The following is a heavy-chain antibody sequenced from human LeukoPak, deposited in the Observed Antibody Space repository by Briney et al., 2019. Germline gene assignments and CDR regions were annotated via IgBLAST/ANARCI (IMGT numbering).Heavy chain of an antibody. J-gene: IGHJ6*02. V-gene: IGHV1-69*01. Sequence: SVKVSCKASGGTFRSYAISWVRQAPGQGLEWMGGIIPLFGTANYAQKFQGRVTITADESTSTAYMELSSLRSEDTAVYYCARPTIFGVVKYSYYGMDVWGQGTTVTVSS. CDR3: ARPTIFGVVKYSYYGMDV. D-gene: IGHD3-3*01. CDR2: IIPLFGTA. CDR1: GGTFRSYA.